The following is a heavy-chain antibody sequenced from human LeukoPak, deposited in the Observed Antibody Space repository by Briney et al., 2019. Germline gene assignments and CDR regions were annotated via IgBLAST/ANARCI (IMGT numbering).Heavy chain of an antibody. D-gene: IGHD3-16*01. CDR2: INSYNGNT. Sequence: ASVKVSCKASGYTFTGYGISWVRQAPGQGLEWMGSINSYNGNTNSAQKFQGRVTMTTDTSTRTAYMELRSLRSDDTAVYYCAGEEGVKNWFDPWGQGTLVTVSS. V-gene: IGHV1-18*01. J-gene: IGHJ5*02. CDR3: AGEEGVKNWFDP. CDR1: GYTFTGYG.